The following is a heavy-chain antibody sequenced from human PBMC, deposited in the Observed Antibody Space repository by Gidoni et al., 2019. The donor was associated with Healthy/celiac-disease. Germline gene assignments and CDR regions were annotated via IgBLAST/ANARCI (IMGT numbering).Heavy chain of an antibody. J-gene: IGHJ6*03. D-gene: IGHD3-10*01. Sequence: QVQLQQWGAGLLTPSETLSLTCAVYGGSFSGYYWSWIRQPPGKGLEWIGEINHSGSTNYNPSLKSRVTISVDTSKNQFSLKLSSVTAADTAVYYCARVHYYYYYYMDVWGKGTTFTVSS. CDR1: GGSFSGYY. V-gene: IGHV4-34*01. CDR3: ARVHYYYYYYMDV. CDR2: INHSGST.